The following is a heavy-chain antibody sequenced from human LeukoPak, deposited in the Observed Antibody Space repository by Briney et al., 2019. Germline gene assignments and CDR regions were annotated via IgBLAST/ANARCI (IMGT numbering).Heavy chain of an antibody. J-gene: IGHJ3*02. Sequence: SQTLSLTCVISGDRVSSIDAAWNWLRQSPSRGLEWLGRTYYRSKWYNDYAVSVKSRTSINQDTSKNQFSLQLNSVTPEDTAVYYCTRAANRAFDIWGQGTLVTVSS. CDR1: GDRVSSIDAA. CDR2: TYYRSKWYN. CDR3: TRAANRAFDI. D-gene: IGHD1-14*01. V-gene: IGHV6-1*01.